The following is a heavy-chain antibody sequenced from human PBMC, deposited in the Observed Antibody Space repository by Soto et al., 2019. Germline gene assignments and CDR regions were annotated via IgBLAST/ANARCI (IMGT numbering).Heavy chain of an antibody. J-gene: IGHJ1*01. D-gene: IGHD3-9*01. Sequence: GGSLRLSCAASGFTFSSYAMHWVRQAPGKGLEWVAVISYDGSNKYYADSVKGRFTISRDNSKNTLYLQMNSLRDEDTAVYYCASFPSVDSRIFQHWGQGTLVTVSS. CDR2: ISYDGSNK. CDR1: GFTFSSYA. CDR3: ASFPSVDSRIFQH. V-gene: IGHV3-30-3*01.